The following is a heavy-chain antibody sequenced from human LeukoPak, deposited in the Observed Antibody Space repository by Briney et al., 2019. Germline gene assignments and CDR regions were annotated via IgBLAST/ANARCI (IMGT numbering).Heavy chain of an antibody. Sequence: GGSLRLSCAASGFTFSSYWMSWVRQAPGKGLEWVATIRQDGSHYVDSVKGRFTISRDNAKNPLYLQMNSLRAEDTAVYYCARESGSVTSEVDFDYWGQGTLVTVSS. D-gene: IGHD4-17*01. CDR1: GFTFSSYW. J-gene: IGHJ4*02. CDR3: ARESGSVTSEVDFDY. V-gene: IGHV3-7*01. CDR2: IRQDGS.